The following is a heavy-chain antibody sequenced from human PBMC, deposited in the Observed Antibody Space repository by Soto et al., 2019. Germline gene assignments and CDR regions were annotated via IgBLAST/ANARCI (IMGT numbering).Heavy chain of an antibody. CDR2: IYYTGKH. CDR3: ARDTTSSANCIDP. CDR1: GDYIHVGGYY. J-gene: IGHJ5*02. Sequence: SESMSLTWIVSGDYIHVGGYYWTWIRQRPGKGVDWIGTIYYTGKHCNNPSPEGRLTRSVDRDKSQLSLRVTSVNASDTATFLCARDTTSSANCIDPWGQGTLVTVSS. V-gene: IGHV4-30-4*01. D-gene: IGHD2-2*01.